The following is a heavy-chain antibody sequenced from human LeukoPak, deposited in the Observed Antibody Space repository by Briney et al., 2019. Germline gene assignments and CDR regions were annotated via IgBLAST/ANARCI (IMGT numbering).Heavy chain of an antibody. D-gene: IGHD3-3*01. CDR2: NQDGSVK. Sequence: GGSLRLSCAASGFAFSTYWMDWSARLQGRGWSGWAINQDGSVKHYVDSVRGRFTISRDNARNSVYLQMSALRVEDTAVYYCTRDFVFWGQGSLVTASS. CDR3: TRDFVF. V-gene: IGHV3-7*01. CDR1: GFAFSTYW. J-gene: IGHJ4*02.